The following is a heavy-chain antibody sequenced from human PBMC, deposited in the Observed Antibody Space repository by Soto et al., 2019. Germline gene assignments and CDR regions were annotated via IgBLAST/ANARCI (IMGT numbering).Heavy chain of an antibody. Sequence: SETLSLTCTVSGGSISSGGYYWSWIRQHPGKGLEWIGYIYYSGSTYYNPSLKSRVTISVDTSKNQFSLKLSSVTAADTAVYYCARVVPAAMPSYAFEFWGQGTMVTVSS. CDR3: ARVVPAAMPSYAFEF. D-gene: IGHD2-2*01. CDR1: GGSISSGGYY. J-gene: IGHJ3*01. CDR2: IYYSGST. V-gene: IGHV4-31*03.